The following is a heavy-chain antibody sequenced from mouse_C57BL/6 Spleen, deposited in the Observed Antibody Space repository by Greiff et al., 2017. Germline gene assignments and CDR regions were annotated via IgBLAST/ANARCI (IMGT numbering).Heavy chain of an antibody. V-gene: IGHV1-64*01. Sequence: QVQLQQPGAELVKPGASVKLSCKASGYTFTSYGMHWVKQRPGQGLEWIGMIHPNSGSTNYNEKFKSKAILTVDKSSSTAYMQLSSLTAEDSAVYYCAREAYYFDYWGQGTTLTVSS. CDR3: AREAYYFDY. J-gene: IGHJ2*01. CDR1: GYTFTSYG. CDR2: IHPNSGST.